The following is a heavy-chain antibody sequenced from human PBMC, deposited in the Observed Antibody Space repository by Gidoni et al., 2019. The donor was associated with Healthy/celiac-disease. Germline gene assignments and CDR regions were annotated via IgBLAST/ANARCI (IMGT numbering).Heavy chain of an antibody. D-gene: IGHD4-4*01. V-gene: IGHV3-23*01. Sequence: EVQLLASGGGLVQPGGSLRLSCAASGFTFSSYAMSWVRQAPGKGLEWVSAISGSGGSTYYADSVKGRFTISRDNSKNTLYLQMNSLRAEDTAVYYCAKDYSPLTPGQAGAFDIWGQGTMVTVSS. CDR3: AKDYSPLTPGQAGAFDI. CDR1: GFTFSSYA. CDR2: ISGSGGST. J-gene: IGHJ3*02.